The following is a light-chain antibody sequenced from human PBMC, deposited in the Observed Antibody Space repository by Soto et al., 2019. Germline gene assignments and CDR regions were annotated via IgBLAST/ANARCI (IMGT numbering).Light chain of an antibody. V-gene: IGKV3-20*01. CDR1: QSVSSTY. CDR2: GAS. Sequence: EIVLTQSPGTLSLSPGERATLSCRASQSVSSTYLAWYQRKPGQAPRLLIYGASSRATGIPDRFSGSGSGTDFTLTISSLQPEDVAAYYCQKYSSSPQTFGQGTKLEIK. J-gene: IGKJ2*01. CDR3: QKYSSSPQT.